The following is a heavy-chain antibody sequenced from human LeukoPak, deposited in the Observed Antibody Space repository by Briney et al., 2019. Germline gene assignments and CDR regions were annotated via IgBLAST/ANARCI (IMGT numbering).Heavy chain of an antibody. D-gene: IGHD2-8*01. CDR1: GFTFSSSW. Sequence: GGSLRLSCVASGFTFSSSWMTWVRQAPGKGLEWVASIREDGSEKTSVDSVKGRFTISRGNAKNSLYLQMDSLRAEDTAVYYCARGPTNGQAFDYWGQGTLVTVSS. CDR3: ARGPTNGQAFDY. CDR2: IREDGSEK. J-gene: IGHJ4*02. V-gene: IGHV3-7*01.